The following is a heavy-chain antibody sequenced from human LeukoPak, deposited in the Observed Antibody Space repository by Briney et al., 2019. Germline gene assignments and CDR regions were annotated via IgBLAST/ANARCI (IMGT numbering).Heavy chain of an antibody. CDR1: GYTFTGYY. CDR3: ARDFFLVPAATADAFDI. D-gene: IGHD2-2*01. J-gene: IGHJ3*02. CDR2: INPNSGGT. Sequence: ASVKVSCKASGYTFTGYYMHWVRQAPGQGLEWMGWINPNSGGTNYAQKFQGRVTMTRDTSISTAYMELSRLRSDDTAVYYCARDFFLVPAATADAFDIWGQGTMVTVSS. V-gene: IGHV1-2*02.